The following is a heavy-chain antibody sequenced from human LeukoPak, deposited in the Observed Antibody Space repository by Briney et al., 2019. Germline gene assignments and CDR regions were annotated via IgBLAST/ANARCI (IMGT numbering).Heavy chain of an antibody. D-gene: IGHD5-12*01. J-gene: IGHJ4*02. Sequence: SETLTLTCTVSGGSISSYYWSWIRQPPGKGLEWFGYIYDIGSTSYNPSLKSRVTISVDTSSNQFSLMLTSVTAADTAVYYCARGTKTGYTGYDWNYWGQGSLVSVSS. CDR1: GGSISSYY. CDR3: ARGTKTGYTGYDWNY. V-gene: IGHV4-59*01. CDR2: IYDIGST.